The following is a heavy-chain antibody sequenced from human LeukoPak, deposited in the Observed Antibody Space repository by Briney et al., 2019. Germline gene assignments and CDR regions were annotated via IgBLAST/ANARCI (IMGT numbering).Heavy chain of an antibody. CDR1: GFTFIDYY. V-gene: IGHV3-11*04. D-gene: IGHD4-17*01. CDR3: VRDHDYGDYDY. CDR2: ISSSGASI. J-gene: IGHJ4*02. Sequence: KPGGSLRLSCEASGFTFIDYYMSWIRQAPGRGLEWVSYISSSGASITYADAVKGRFTISRDNAKNSMYVEMNSLGVEDTGVYNCVRDHDYGDYDYWGQGIVAIVSS.